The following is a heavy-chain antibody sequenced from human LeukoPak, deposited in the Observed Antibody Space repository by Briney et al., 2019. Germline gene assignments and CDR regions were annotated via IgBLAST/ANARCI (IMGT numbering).Heavy chain of an antibody. Sequence: GASGKVSCKVSGYTLTELSMHWVRQAPGKGLEWMGGFDPEDGETIYAQKFQGRVTMTEDTSTDTAYMELSSLRSEDTAVYYCATLTYYYDSSGYIYWGQGTLVTVSS. CDR2: FDPEDGET. J-gene: IGHJ4*02. V-gene: IGHV1-24*01. D-gene: IGHD3-22*01. CDR1: GYTLTELS. CDR3: ATLTYYYDSSGYIY.